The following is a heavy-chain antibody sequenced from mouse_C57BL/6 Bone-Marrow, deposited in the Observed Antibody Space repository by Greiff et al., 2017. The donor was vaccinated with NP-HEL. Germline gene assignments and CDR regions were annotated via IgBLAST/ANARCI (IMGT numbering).Heavy chain of an antibody. D-gene: IGHD2-4*01. CDR2: IRSKSNNYAT. Sequence: EVQRVESGGGLVQPKGSLKLSCAASGFSFNTYAMNWVRQAPGKGVEWVARIRSKSNNYATYYADSVKDRFTISRDDSESMLYLQMNNLKTEDTAMYYCVRQGLRRFAYWGQGTLVTVSA. CDR1: GFSFNTYA. V-gene: IGHV10-1*01. CDR3: VRQGLRRFAY. J-gene: IGHJ3*01.